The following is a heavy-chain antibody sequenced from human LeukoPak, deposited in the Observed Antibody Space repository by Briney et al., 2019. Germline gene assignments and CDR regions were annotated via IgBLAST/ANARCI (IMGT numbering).Heavy chain of an antibody. D-gene: IGHD2-2*01. CDR1: GYTFTSYG. J-gene: IGHJ6*03. V-gene: IGHV1-18*01. CDR2: ISAYNGNT. Sequence: ASVKVSCKASGYTFTSYGISWVRQAPGQGLEWMGWISAYNGNTNYAQKLQGRVTMTTDTSTSTAYMELRSLRSDDTAVYYCARAVVVPAAISNYYYYMDVWGKGTTVTVSS. CDR3: ARAVVVPAAISNYYYYMDV.